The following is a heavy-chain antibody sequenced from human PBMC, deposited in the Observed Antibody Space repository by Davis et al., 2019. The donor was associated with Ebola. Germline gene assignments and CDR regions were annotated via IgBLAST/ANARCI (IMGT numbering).Heavy chain of an antibody. D-gene: IGHD6-19*01. Sequence: GESLKISCAGSGFTFSRYWMSWVRQAPGKGLEWVSGIRSNSGNTYYADSVKGRFTISRDNSKNTLYLQMNSLRAEDTAIYYCAKDNSGWYGSQDYWGQGTLVTVSS. J-gene: IGHJ4*02. V-gene: IGHV3-23*01. CDR2: IRSNSGNT. CDR1: GFTFSRYW. CDR3: AKDNSGWYGSQDY.